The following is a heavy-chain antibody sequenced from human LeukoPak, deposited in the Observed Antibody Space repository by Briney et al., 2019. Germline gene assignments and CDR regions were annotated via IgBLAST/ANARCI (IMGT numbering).Heavy chain of an antibody. CDR2: ISAYNGNT. CDR1: GYTFTSYG. Sequence: ASVKVSCKASGYTFTSYGISWVRQAPGQGLEWMGWISAYNGNTNYARKLQGRVTMTTDTSTSTAYMELRSLRSDDTAVHYCARSSLVAATRRYFDYWGQGTLVTVSS. D-gene: IGHD2-15*01. V-gene: IGHV1-18*01. CDR3: ARSSLVAATRRYFDY. J-gene: IGHJ4*02.